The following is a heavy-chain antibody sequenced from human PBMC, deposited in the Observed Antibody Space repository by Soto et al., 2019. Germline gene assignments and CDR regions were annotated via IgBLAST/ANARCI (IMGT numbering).Heavy chain of an antibody. CDR1: GYSFTSYW. Sequence: GESLKISCKGSGYSFTSYWISWVRQMPGKGLEWMGRIDPSDSYTNYSPSFHGHVTISADKSISTAYLQWSSLKASDTAMYYCARLYYYDSSGRYGMDVWGQGTTVTVS. J-gene: IGHJ6*02. V-gene: IGHV5-10-1*01. CDR2: IDPSDSYT. D-gene: IGHD3-22*01. CDR3: ARLYYYDSSGRYGMDV.